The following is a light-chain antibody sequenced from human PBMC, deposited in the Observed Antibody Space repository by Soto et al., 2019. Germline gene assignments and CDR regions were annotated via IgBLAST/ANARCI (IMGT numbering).Light chain of an antibody. Sequence: DIPMTQSPSSLSASVGDRDTITCRARQSISNYLNWYQLKPGKVPKLLIYAASTLQTGVPSRFSGSGSGTDFTHTISSLQPEDSASYYCQQSYSSWATFGGGTKVEIK. CDR2: AAS. V-gene: IGKV1-39*01. CDR1: QSISNY. J-gene: IGKJ4*01. CDR3: QQSYSSWAT.